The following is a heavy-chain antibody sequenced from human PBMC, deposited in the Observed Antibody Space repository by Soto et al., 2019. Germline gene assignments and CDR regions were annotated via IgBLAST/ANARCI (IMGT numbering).Heavy chain of an antibody. V-gene: IGHV6-1*01. CDR2: TYYRSKWYN. D-gene: IGHD1-1*01. CDR3: GRAHLGTDRYILEPFDP. J-gene: IGHJ5*02. CDR1: GDRVSSNSAT. Sequence: QTLSLICAISGDRVSSNSATWNWIRQSPSRGLEWLGRTYYRSKWYNDYAISVKSRITINPDTSKNQFSLQLNSVIPEDTAVYYCGRAHLGTDRYILEPFDPWGQGTLVTVSS.